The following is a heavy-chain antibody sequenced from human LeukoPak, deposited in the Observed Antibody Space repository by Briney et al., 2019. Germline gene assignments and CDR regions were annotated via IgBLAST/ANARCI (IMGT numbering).Heavy chain of an antibody. Sequence: PGGSLRLSCAASGFTFSSYSMNWVRQAPGKGLEWVSYISSSSSTIYYADSVKGRFTISRDNAKNSLYLQMNSLRAEDTAVYYCARGTRTLWFGELLSIFDYWGQGTLVTVSS. CDR3: ARGTRTLWFGELLSIFDY. J-gene: IGHJ4*02. CDR1: GFTFSSYS. D-gene: IGHD3-10*01. V-gene: IGHV3-48*04. CDR2: ISSSSSTI.